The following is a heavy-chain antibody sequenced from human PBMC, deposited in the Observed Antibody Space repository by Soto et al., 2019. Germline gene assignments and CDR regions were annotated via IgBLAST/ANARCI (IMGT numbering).Heavy chain of an antibody. Sequence: SETLSRTCAFSGASVISPNYYWSWIRQPPGKGLEWIGYIYHSGSTHYNPSLKSRVTVSLDTSKNQFSLKLSSVTAADTAVFYCASFWLSDYHFDYWGQGTLVTVSS. CDR2: IYHSGST. V-gene: IGHV4-61*01. D-gene: IGHD3-3*01. CDR1: GASVISPNYY. CDR3: ASFWLSDYHFDY. J-gene: IGHJ4*02.